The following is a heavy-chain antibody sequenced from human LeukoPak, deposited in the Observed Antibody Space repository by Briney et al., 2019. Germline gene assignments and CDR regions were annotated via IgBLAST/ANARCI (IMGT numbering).Heavy chain of an antibody. Sequence: GGSLRLSCAASGFTDSSNYMSWVRQAPGKGLEWVSVIYSGGRTYYADSVKGRFTISRDNSKNTLYLQINSLRAEDTAVYYCARSLVGAVYGSDYWGQGTLVTVSS. V-gene: IGHV3-53*01. CDR2: IYSGGRT. D-gene: IGHD1-26*01. CDR3: ARSLVGAVYGSDY. J-gene: IGHJ4*02. CDR1: GFTDSSNY.